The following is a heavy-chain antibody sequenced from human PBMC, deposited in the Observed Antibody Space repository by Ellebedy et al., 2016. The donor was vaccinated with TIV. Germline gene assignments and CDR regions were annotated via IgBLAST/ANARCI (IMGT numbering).Heavy chain of an antibody. J-gene: IGHJ6*02. CDR3: ARSNLELTYYYNGMDV. V-gene: IGHV3-30-3*01. CDR2: VSFDGSET. Sequence: GEPLKISCEASGFTFSNYAMHWVRQAPGKGLEWVAIVSFDGSETDYADSVKGRFTVSRDISKNTLYLQMSSLRAEDTAVYFCARSNLELTYYYNGMDVWGQGTTVTVAS. CDR1: GFTFSNYA. D-gene: IGHD1-7*01.